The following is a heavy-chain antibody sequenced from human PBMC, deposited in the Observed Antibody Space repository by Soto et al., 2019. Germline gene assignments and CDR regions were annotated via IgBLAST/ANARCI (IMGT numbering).Heavy chain of an antibody. D-gene: IGHD1-7*01. CDR1: GYSFTSYW. CDR3: ARHALPGGGTRHGTDV. CDR2: IYPGDSDT. Sequence: GESLKISCKGSGYSFTSYWIGWVRQMPGKGLEWMGIIYPGDSDTRYSPPFQGQVTISADKSISTAYLQWSSLKASDTAMYYCARHALPGGGTRHGTDVWGQGTTVTVSS. J-gene: IGHJ6*02. V-gene: IGHV5-51*01.